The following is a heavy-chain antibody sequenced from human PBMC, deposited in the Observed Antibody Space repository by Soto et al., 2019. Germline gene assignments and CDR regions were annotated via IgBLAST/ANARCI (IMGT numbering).Heavy chain of an antibody. J-gene: IGHJ4*02. CDR1: GFVFKDSS. CDR2: IRDRAYNYAT. Sequence: EVLLVESGGGVVQPGGSLKLSGAASGFVFKDSSIHWVRQYSGKGLEWVGSIRDRAYNYATAYTASVKGRFTISRDDSNNTAYLQMTSLKPADTALYYCTRLISAAQDYWGQGTLVTVSS. CDR3: TRLISAAQDY. D-gene: IGHD3-10*01. V-gene: IGHV3-73*01.